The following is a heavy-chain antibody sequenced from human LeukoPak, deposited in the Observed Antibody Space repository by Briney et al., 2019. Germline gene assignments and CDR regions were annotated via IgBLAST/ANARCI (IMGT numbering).Heavy chain of an antibody. CDR3: ARVHCSSTSCLYYYGMDV. CDR1: GFTFNSYA. Sequence: QSGGSLRLSCAASGFTFNSYAMTWVRQAPGKGLEWVANIKQDGSEKYYVDSVKGRFTISRDNAKNSLYLQMNSLRAEDTAVYYCARVHCSSTSCLYYYGMDVWGQGTTVTVSS. J-gene: IGHJ6*02. CDR2: IKQDGSEK. V-gene: IGHV3-7*01. D-gene: IGHD2-2*01.